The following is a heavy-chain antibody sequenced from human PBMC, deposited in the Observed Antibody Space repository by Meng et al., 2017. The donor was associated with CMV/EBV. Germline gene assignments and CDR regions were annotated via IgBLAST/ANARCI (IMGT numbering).Heavy chain of an antibody. CDR3: AKHKAVTTLEFYFDS. J-gene: IGHJ4*02. CDR2: ITATSGST. V-gene: IGHV3-23*01. D-gene: IGHD2/OR15-2a*01. CDR1: GFTFSSYV. Sequence: SGFTFSSYVMSWVRQAPGKGLEWVSTITATSGSTYYADSVKGRFTVSRDNSKSTLYLQMVSLRAEDTAVYYCAKHKAVTTLEFYFDSWGQGTLVTVSS.